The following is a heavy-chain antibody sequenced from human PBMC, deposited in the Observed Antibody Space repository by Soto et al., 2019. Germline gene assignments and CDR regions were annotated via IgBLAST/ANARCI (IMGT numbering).Heavy chain of an antibody. Sequence: QVQLQESGPGLVKPSETLSLTCTVSGGSINTYYWSWFRQPPGKGLEWIGYIYYSGSTTYNPSLKSRVTTSVDTSKNHFSLKLNSVTAADTAVYYCARLGGYYQAFDRWGQGSLVTVSS. CDR3: ARLGGYYQAFDR. CDR2: IYYSGST. V-gene: IGHV4-59*08. J-gene: IGHJ4*02. CDR1: GGSINTYY. D-gene: IGHD3-22*01.